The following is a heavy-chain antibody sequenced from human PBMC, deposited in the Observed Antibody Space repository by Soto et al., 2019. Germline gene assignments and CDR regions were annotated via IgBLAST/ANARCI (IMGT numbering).Heavy chain of an antibody. J-gene: IGHJ3*02. V-gene: IGHV3-33*01. CDR2: IWYDGSNK. CDR1: GFTFSSYG. CDR3: ARGPVATIRGAFDI. Sequence: TGGSLRLSCAASGFTFSSYGMHWVRQAPGKGLEWVAVIWYDGSNKYYADSVKGRFTISRDNSKNTLYLQMNSLRAEDTAVYYCARGPVATIRGAFDIWGQGTMVTVSS. D-gene: IGHD5-12*01.